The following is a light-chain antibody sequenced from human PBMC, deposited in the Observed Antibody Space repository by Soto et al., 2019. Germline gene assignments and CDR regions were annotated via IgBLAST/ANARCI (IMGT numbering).Light chain of an antibody. J-gene: IGLJ1*01. CDR2: DVS. V-gene: IGLV2-14*03. CDR3: TSFTTSNTFV. CDR1: SNDVCHFNY. Sequence: QSALAQPASVSVSPGQSITISCTGTSNDVCHFNYVSWFQQHPGKAPKLLIFDVSNWPSGVSDRFSGSKSGNTASLTISGLQPEDEADYYCTSFTTSNTFVFGSGTKVTVL.